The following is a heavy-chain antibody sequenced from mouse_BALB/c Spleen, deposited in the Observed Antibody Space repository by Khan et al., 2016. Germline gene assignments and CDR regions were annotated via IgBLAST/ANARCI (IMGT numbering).Heavy chain of an antibody. CDR1: GYTFTDYW. J-gene: IGHJ3*01. CDR2: INPNTGYT. CDR3: ARWSYYYGSSYGWFAY. Sequence: QVQLQQPGAELAKPGASVKMSCKASGYTFTDYWMHWVKQRPGQGLEWIGYINPNTGYTEYNQKFKDKATLTADKYSSTAYMQLSSLTSEDSAVYYCARWSYYYGSSYGWFAYWGQGTLVTVSA. V-gene: IGHV1-7*01. D-gene: IGHD1-1*01.